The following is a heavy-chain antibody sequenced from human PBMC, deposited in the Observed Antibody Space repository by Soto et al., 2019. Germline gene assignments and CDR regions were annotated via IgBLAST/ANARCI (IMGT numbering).Heavy chain of an antibody. D-gene: IGHD2-15*01. CDR1: GDSISGYY. V-gene: IGHV4-59*01. CDR3: AKCRRTDAEGYTFDY. Sequence: SETLSLTCTVSGDSISGYYWSWIRQPPGKGLQWIGYIYYSGNTNYNPSLKGRVAMSVDTSKNQFSLHVTSVTAADTAVYFCAKCRRTDAEGYTFDYWGQGALVTVSS. CDR2: IYYSGNT. J-gene: IGHJ4*02.